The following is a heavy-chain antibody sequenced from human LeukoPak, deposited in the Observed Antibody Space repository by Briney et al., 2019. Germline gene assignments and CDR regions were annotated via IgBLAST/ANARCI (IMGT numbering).Heavy chain of an antibody. CDR2: VDPEDGET. V-gene: IGHV1-69-2*01. D-gene: IGHD6-13*01. CDR1: GYTFTDYY. J-gene: IGHJ4*02. Sequence: ASVKISCKVSGYTFTDYYMHWVQQAPGKGLEWMGLVDPEDGETIYAEKFQGRVTITADTSTDAAYMELSSLRSEDTAVYYCAKSARYSTSDYWGQGTLVTVSS. CDR3: AKSARYSTSDY.